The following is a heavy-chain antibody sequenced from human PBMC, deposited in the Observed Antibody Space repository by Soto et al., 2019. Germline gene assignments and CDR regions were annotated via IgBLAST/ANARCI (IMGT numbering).Heavy chain of an antibody. CDR3: AKDLYISGSLPDY. J-gene: IGHJ4*02. Sequence: GGSLRLSCVASGFTFSSYAMNWVRQAPGKGLEWVSVISGSGGSTYYADSVKGRFTISRDKSKNTLYLQMNSLRADDTAVYYCAKDLYISGSLPDYWGQGTLVTISS. V-gene: IGHV3-23*01. CDR2: ISGSGGST. D-gene: IGHD6-19*01. CDR1: GFTFSSYA.